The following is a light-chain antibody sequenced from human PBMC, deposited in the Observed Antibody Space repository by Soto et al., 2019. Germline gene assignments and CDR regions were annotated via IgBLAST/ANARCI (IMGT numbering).Light chain of an antibody. J-gene: IGKJ1*01. CDR3: QQYGSSPRT. CDR2: DAS. CDR1: QSVSSSY. Sequence: EFVLTQSPGTLSLSPGERATLSCRASQSVSSSYLAWYQQKPGQAPRLLIYDASSRATGIPDRFSGSGSGTDFTLTISRLEPEDFAVYYCQQYGSSPRTFGQGTKVEIK. V-gene: IGKV3-20*01.